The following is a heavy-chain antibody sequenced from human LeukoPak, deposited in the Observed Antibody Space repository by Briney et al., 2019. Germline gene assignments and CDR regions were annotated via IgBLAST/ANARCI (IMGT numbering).Heavy chain of an antibody. V-gene: IGHV3-30*02. CDR3: ARRAGAYSHPYDY. CDR1: GFTFNNYG. J-gene: IGHJ4*02. Sequence: GGSLRLSCAASGFTFNNYGMHWVRQAPGKGLEWVAFIRYNGNNQYYADSVKGRFTISRDNSKNTLYLQMNSLRAEDTAVYYCARRAGAYSHPYDYWGQGTLVTVSS. CDR2: IRYNGNNQ. D-gene: IGHD4/OR15-4a*01.